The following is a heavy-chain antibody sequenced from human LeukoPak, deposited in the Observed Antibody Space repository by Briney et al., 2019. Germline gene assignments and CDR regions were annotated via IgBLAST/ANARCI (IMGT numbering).Heavy chain of an antibody. D-gene: IGHD1-14*01. CDR1: GFTFSRYW. CDR2: IKQDGSEK. Sequence: PGGSLRLSCAASGFTFSRYWMSWVRQAPGKGLEWVANIKQDGSEKYYVDSVKGRFTISRDNAKNSLYLQMNSLRAEDTAVYYCARDLPDHASVPWGQGTLVTVSS. CDR3: ARDLPDHASVP. J-gene: IGHJ5*02. V-gene: IGHV3-7*01.